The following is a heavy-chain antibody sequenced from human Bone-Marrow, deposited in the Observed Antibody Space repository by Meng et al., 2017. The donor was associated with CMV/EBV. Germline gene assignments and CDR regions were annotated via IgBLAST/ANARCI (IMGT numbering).Heavy chain of an antibody. CDR2: ISDSGDSP. CDR3: AKTLNGYGGENS. D-gene: IGHD5-18*01. V-gene: IGHV3-23*01. Sequence: GGSLRLSCTASGFTFNSYAMTWVRQAPGKGLEWVSLISDSGDSPYYADSVKGRFIIPRDNSKNMVYLQMKSLRADDTAIYYCAKTLNGYGGENSWGQGTLVTVSS. J-gene: IGHJ1*01. CDR1: GFTFNSYA.